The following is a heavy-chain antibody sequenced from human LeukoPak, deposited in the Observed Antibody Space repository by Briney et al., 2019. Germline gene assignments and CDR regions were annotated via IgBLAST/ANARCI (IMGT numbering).Heavy chain of an antibody. CDR1: GFTFDDYA. CDR2: ISWNSGSI. J-gene: IGHJ4*02. Sequence: GGSLRLSCAASGFTFDDYAMHWVRQAPGKGLEWVSGISWNSGSIGYADSVKGRFTISRDNAKNSLYLQMNSLRVEDTAVYYCARHSGSGSYSPPDWGQGTLVTVSS. V-gene: IGHV3-9*01. CDR3: ARHSGSGSYSPPD. D-gene: IGHD3-10*01.